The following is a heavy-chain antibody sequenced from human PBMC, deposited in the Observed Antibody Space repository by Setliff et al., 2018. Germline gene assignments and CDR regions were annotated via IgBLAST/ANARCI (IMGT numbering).Heavy chain of an antibody. V-gene: IGHV4-61*02. CDR2: IHASGSP. CDR1: GGSITSGSFY. CDR3: ARERYFDWFFED. D-gene: IGHD3-9*01. J-gene: IGHJ4*01. Sequence: VSGGSITSGSFYWSWIRQPAGKKLEWIGRIHASGSPDYNPSFKSRVTISRDTSTNQFSLKLGSVTAADTAVYYCARERYFDWFFEDWGHGTLVTVSS.